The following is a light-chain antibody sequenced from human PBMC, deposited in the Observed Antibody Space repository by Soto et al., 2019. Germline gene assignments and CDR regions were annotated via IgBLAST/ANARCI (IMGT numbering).Light chain of an antibody. CDR1: QDIVNY. CDR2: AES. Sequence: DIQMTQSPSSLSASVGDRVTITCRASQDIVNYLAWYQQKPGKVPKLLIYAESTLQSGVPSRFSGSGSGTDFTLTISSLQPEDVATYYCQQYDSAPFTFGTGTKVAIK. CDR3: QQYDSAPFT. J-gene: IGKJ3*01. V-gene: IGKV1-27*01.